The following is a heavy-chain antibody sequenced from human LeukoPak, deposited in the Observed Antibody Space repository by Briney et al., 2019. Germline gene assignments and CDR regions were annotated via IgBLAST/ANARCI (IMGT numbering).Heavy chain of an antibody. D-gene: IGHD3-10*01. J-gene: IGHJ4*02. CDR2: INPNSGGT. CDR3: ARGGYYYGSGSYLFDY. V-gene: IGHV1-2*02. Sequence: ASVKVSCKASGYTFTGYYMHWVRQAPGQGLEWMGWINPNSGGTNYAQKFQGRVIMTRDTSISTAYMELSRLRSDDTAVYYCARGGYYYGSGSYLFDYWGQGTLVTVSS. CDR1: GYTFTGYY.